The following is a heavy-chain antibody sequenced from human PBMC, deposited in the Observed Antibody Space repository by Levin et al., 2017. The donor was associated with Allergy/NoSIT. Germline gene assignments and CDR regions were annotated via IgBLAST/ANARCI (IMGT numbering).Heavy chain of an antibody. J-gene: IGHJ4*02. D-gene: IGHD2/OR15-2a*01. CDR1: GFPFSAYG. V-gene: IGHV3-33*01. Sequence: PGGSLRLSCAASGFPFSAYGMHWIRQGPGKGLEWVAFIYFDGSKTYYADSVEGRFTISRDNSKNTVYLQMDSLRGDDTAVYYCARDRSGNYFYFWGQGTQVTFSS. CDR3: ARDRSGNYFYF. CDR2: IYFDGSKT.